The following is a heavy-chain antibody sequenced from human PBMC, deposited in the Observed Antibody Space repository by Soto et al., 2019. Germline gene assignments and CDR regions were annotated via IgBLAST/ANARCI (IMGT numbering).Heavy chain of an antibody. CDR1: GGTFSSYA. CDR3: ARERRGSYYAFDI. D-gene: IGHD1-26*01. J-gene: IGHJ3*02. Sequence: QVQLVQSGAEVKKPGSSVKVSCKASGGTFSSYAISWVRQAPGQGLEWMGGIIPIFGTANYAQQFQGRVTITADESTSTAYMERSSLRSEDTAVYYCARERRGSYYAFDIWGQGTMVTVSS. V-gene: IGHV1-69*01. CDR2: IIPIFGTA.